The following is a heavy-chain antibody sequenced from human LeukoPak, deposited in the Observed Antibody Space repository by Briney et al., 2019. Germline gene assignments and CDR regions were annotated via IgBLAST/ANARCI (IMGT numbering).Heavy chain of an antibody. Sequence: GGSLRLSCAASGFTFSSYAMHWVRQAPGKGLEWVAVISYDGSNKYYADSVKGRFTISRDNSKNTLYLQMNSLRAEDTAVYYCAREARRYSSGCSTFDYWGQGTLVTVSS. D-gene: IGHD6-19*01. J-gene: IGHJ4*02. CDR2: ISYDGSNK. CDR3: AREARRYSSGCSTFDY. V-gene: IGHV3-30*04. CDR1: GFTFSSYA.